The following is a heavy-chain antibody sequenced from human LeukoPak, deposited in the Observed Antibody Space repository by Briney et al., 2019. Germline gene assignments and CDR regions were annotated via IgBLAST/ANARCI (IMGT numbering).Heavy chain of an antibody. CDR3: ARTRYGSGSYTYLDY. V-gene: IGHV4-4*07. D-gene: IGHD3-10*01. J-gene: IGHJ4*02. CDR2: IYTSGST. Sequence: SETLSLTCTVSGGSISSYYWSWIRQPAGKGLEWIGRIYTSGSTNYNPSLKSRVTMSIDTSKSQFSLKLSSVTAADTAVYYCARTRYGSGSYTYLDYWGQGTLVTVSS. CDR1: GGSISSYY.